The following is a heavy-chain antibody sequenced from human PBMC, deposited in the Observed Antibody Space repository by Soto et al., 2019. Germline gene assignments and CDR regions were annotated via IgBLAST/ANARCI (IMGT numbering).Heavy chain of an antibody. V-gene: IGHV4-59*01. Sequence: SETLSLTCTVSGGSISSYYWSWIRQPPGKGLEWIGYIYYSGSTNYNPSLKSRVTISVDTSKNQFSLKLSSVTAADTAVYYCARGGTMVRGDPYYYYMDVWGKGTTVTVSS. CDR3: ARGGTMVRGDPYYYYMDV. D-gene: IGHD3-10*01. J-gene: IGHJ6*03. CDR1: GGSISSYY. CDR2: IYYSGST.